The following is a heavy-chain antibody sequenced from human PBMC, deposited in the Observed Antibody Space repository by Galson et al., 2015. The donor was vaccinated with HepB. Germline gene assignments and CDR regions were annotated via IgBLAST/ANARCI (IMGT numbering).Heavy chain of an antibody. D-gene: IGHD3-3*01. CDR3: ARAGYYDFWSGRGGAFDI. CDR1: GFTVSSNY. V-gene: IGHV3-66*01. CDR2: IYSGGST. J-gene: IGHJ3*02. Sequence: SLRLSCAASGFTVSSNYMSWVRQAPGKGLEWVSVIYSGGSTYYADSVKGRFTISRDNSKNTLYLQMNSLRAEDTAVYYCARAGYYDFWSGRGGAFDIRGQGTMVTVSS.